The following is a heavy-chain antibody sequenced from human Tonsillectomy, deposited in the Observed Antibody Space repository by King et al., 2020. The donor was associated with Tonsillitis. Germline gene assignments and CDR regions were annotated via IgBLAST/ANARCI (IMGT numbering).Heavy chain of an antibody. CDR1: GFTFSSYA. CDR3: TRVGIQSLGVIVNVGMDV. J-gene: IGHJ6*04. D-gene: IGHD3-16*02. CDR2: TSYDGSKK. Sequence: VQLVESGGGVVQPGRSLSLSCAASGFTFSSYAMHWVRPAPGKGLEWVAVTSYDGSKKYYADSVKGRITISRDNSKNTLYLRMNSLRVEDTGVYYCTRVGIQSLGVIVNVGMDVWGAGTTVTVSS. V-gene: IGHV3-30*04.